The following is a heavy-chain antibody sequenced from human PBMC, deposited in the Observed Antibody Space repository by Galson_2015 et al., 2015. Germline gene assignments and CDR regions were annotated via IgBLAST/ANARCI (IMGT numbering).Heavy chain of an antibody. CDR1: GFTFSSYA. Sequence: SLRLSCAASGFTFSSYAMHWVRQAPGKGLEWVADISYDGSNIYYADSVKGRFTISRDNSKNTLYLQMNSLRAEDTAVYYCARDAVGYDTSSLHFDYWGQGTLVPVSS. D-gene: IGHD3-22*01. J-gene: IGHJ4*02. V-gene: IGHV3-30*04. CDR3: ARDAVGYDTSSLHFDY. CDR2: ISYDGSNI.